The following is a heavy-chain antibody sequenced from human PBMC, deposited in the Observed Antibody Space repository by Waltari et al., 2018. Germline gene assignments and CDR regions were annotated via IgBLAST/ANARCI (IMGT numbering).Heavy chain of an antibody. V-gene: IGHV3-53*01. CDR3: ARFSHKDY. J-gene: IGHJ4*02. Sequence: EVQLVESGGGLIQPGGSLRPSCAALGLPVGNNYLSWVRPAPGQGLEWVSVIFRGGNAYYADAVKGRFTIARDNSKNTVYLQMNSLRAEDTALYYCARFSHKDYWGQGILVTVSS. CDR2: IFRGGNA. CDR1: GLPVGNNY.